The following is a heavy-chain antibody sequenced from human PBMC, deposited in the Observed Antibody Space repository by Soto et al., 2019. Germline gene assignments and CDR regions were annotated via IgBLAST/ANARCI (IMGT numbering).Heavy chain of an antibody. Sequence: PSETLSLTCTVSGGSIASSLYYWGWVRQSPGKGLEWIERIYYSGSTHYNPSLKSRVIISVDRSKNQFSLKVSSVTAADTDVYDCARETYGDYVGYFDPWGQGTLVTVSS. D-gene: IGHD4-17*01. CDR2: IYYSGST. V-gene: IGHV4-39*07. J-gene: IGHJ5*02. CDR1: GGSIASSLYY. CDR3: ARETYGDYVGYFDP.